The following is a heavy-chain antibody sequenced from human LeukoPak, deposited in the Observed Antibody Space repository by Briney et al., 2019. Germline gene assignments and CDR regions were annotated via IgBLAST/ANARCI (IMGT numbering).Heavy chain of an antibody. Sequence: PSETLSLTCTVSGGSISSGGYYWSWIRQPPGKGLEWIGYIYHSGSTYYNPSLKSRVTISADTSKNQFSLKLSSVTAADTAMYYCARDWALQWFGDAFDFWGQGTMVTVSS. CDR1: GGSISSGGYY. V-gene: IGHV4-30-2*01. D-gene: IGHD3-10*01. CDR3: ARDWALQWFGDAFDF. CDR2: IYHSGST. J-gene: IGHJ3*01.